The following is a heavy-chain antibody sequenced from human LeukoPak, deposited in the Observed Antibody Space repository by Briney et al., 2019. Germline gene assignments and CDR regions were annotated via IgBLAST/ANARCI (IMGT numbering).Heavy chain of an antibody. Sequence: SETLSLTCTVSGVSISSSNSYWGWIRQPPGKGLEWIGSIYYSGSTYYNPSLKSRVTISVDTSKNQFSLKLSSVTAADTAVYYCARAGWNYYYYMDVWGKGTTVTISS. CDR1: GVSISSSNSY. CDR3: ARAGWNYYYYMDV. CDR2: IYYSGST. J-gene: IGHJ6*03. V-gene: IGHV4-39*01. D-gene: IGHD6-19*01.